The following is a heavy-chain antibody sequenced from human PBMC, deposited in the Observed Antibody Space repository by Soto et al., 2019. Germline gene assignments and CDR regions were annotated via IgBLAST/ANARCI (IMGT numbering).Heavy chain of an antibody. V-gene: IGHV3-23*01. Sequence: PGGSLRLSCAASGFTFSSYAMSWVRQAPGKGLEWVSAISGSGGSTYYADSVKGRFAISRDNSKNTLYLQMNSLRAEDTAVYYCAKDLRASGAFDIWGQGTMVTVSS. J-gene: IGHJ3*02. CDR3: AKDLRASGAFDI. D-gene: IGHD3-10*01. CDR2: ISGSGGST. CDR1: GFTFSSYA.